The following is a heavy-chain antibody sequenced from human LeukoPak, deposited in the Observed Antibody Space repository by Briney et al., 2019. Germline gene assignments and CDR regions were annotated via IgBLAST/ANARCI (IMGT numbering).Heavy chain of an antibody. CDR3: ATGQVDYFYYMDV. CDR1: GGSISSYY. Sequence: SETLSLTCTVSGGSISSYYWSWIRLPPGKGLEWIGYIYYTGATYYNPSLISRVTISVDTSKNQFSLKVTSVTAADTAVYYCATGQVDYFYYMDVWGKGTTVTVSS. V-gene: IGHV4-59*01. CDR2: IYYTGAT. J-gene: IGHJ6*03.